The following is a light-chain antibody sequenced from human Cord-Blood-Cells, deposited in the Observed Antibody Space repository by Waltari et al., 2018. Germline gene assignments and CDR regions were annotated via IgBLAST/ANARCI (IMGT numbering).Light chain of an antibody. Sequence: DIQMTQSPSSLSASVGDRVTITCRASQSISSYLNWYQQKPGKAPMLLIYAASSLQSGVPSTFSGSGSETDFALTISSLQPGDFATYYCQQRYSTPRTLGQATKVKL. CDR2: AAS. CDR1: QSISSY. V-gene: IGKV1-39*01. J-gene: IGKJ1*01. CDR3: QQRYSTPRT.